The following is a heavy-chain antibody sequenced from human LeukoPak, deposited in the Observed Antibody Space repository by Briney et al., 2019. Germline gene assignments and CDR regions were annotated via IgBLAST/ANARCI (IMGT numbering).Heavy chain of an antibody. Sequence: ASVKVSCKASGHTFTGYYMHWVRQAPGQGLEWMGWINPNSGGTNYAQKFQGWVTMTRDTSISTAYMGLSRLRSDDTAVYYCARATSYDILTGYYSDWFDPWGQGTLVTVSS. CDR2: INPNSGGT. CDR1: GHTFTGYY. CDR3: ARATSYDILTGYYSDWFDP. V-gene: IGHV1-2*04. D-gene: IGHD3-9*01. J-gene: IGHJ5*02.